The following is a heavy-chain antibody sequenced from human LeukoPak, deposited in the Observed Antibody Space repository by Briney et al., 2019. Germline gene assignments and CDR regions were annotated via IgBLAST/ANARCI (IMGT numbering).Heavy chain of an antibody. J-gene: IGHJ6*03. CDR1: AFTFSSYG. CDR2: IQYDRTNE. CDR3: ARAGEVRATSHYYMDA. V-gene: IGHV3-30*02. D-gene: IGHD3-16*01. Sequence: PGGSLRLSCAASAFTFSSYGMHWVRQAPGKGLEWVAYIQYDRTNEQYAHSVKGRFRISRDNSNNILYLQMGSLRLEDTAVYYCARAGEVRATSHYYMDAWGEGTTVTISS.